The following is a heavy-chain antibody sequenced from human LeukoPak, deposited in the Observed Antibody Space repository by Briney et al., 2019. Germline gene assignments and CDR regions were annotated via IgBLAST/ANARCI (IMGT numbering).Heavy chain of an antibody. Sequence: PSETLSLTCTVSGGSISSSSYYWGWIRQPPGKGLEWIGEINHSGSTNYNPSLKSRVTISVDTSKNQFSLKLSSVTAADTAVYYCARDRSGSYYHYYYYMDVWGKGTTVTVSS. V-gene: IGHV4-39*07. CDR1: GGSISSSSYY. D-gene: IGHD1-26*01. CDR2: INHSGST. CDR3: ARDRSGSYYHYYYYMDV. J-gene: IGHJ6*03.